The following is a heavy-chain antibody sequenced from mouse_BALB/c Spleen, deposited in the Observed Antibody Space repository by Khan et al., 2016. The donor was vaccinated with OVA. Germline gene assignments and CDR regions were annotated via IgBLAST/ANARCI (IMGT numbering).Heavy chain of an antibody. V-gene: IGHV1S29*02. J-gene: IGHJ3*01. CDR1: GYTFTDYN. Sequence: VQLKQSGPEVVKPGASVKISCKASGYTFTDYNMDWVKQSHGTRLEWIGYFFPNSGGSGYNQKFRTKATLTVDISSSTAYMDLRSLTSEDSAVYYCVRSGYGSFAFWGQGTLVTVSA. CDR2: FFPNSGGS. CDR3: VRSGYGSFAF. D-gene: IGHD1-2*01.